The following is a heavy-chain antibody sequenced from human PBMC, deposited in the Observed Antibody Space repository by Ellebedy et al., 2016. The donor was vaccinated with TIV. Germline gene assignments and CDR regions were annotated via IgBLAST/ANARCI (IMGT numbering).Heavy chain of an antibody. CDR2: ISGSGGST. D-gene: IGHD3-10*01. CDR3: ARHMVRGVIGYFDY. V-gene: IGHV3-23*01. Sequence: GESLKISCAASGFTFSSYAMSWVRQAPGKGLEWVSAISGSGGSTYYADSVKGRFTISRDNSKNTLYLQMNSLRAEDTAVYYCARHMVRGVIGYFDYWGQGTLVTVSS. CDR1: GFTFSSYA. J-gene: IGHJ4*02.